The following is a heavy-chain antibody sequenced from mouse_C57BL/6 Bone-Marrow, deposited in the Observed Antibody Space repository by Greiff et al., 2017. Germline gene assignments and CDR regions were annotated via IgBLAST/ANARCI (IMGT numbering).Heavy chain of an antibody. CDR2: ISSGGSYT. CDR1: GFTFSSYG. J-gene: IGHJ1*03. Sequence: EVKVVESGGDLVKPGGSLKLSCAASGFTFSSYGMSWVRQTPDKRLEWVATISSGGSYTYYPDSVKGRFTISRDNAKNTLYLQMSSLKSEDTAMYYCARRLYSNYHWYFDVWGTGTTVTVSS. CDR3: ARRLYSNYHWYFDV. D-gene: IGHD2-5*01. V-gene: IGHV5-6*02.